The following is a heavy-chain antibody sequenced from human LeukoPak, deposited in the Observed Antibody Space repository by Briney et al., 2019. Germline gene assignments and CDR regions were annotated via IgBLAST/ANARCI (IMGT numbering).Heavy chain of an antibody. D-gene: IGHD3-10*01. CDR1: GDSITSSGYF. Sequence: SQTLSLTCTVSGDSITSSGYFWSWIRQHPGKGLKWIGYIYYTGSAYYNPSVESRLTISVDTSKNQFSLRLTPVTAADTAVYYCARGSEFFEFWGQGILVTVSS. CDR2: IYYTGSA. CDR3: ARGSEFFEF. V-gene: IGHV4-31*03. J-gene: IGHJ4*02.